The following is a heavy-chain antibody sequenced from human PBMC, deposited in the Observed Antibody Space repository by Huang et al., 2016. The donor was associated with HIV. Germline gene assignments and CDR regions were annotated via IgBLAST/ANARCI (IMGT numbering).Heavy chain of an antibody. Sequence: QVQLVQSGAAVKKPGSSVKVSCKASEGTFSTYGLIWVRQAPGHGHERKGQSIPRYDTRRNEQKIKDRVTMTTEHATTTAYMQLNSLRSNDTAFYKCARGRYVDMYCTPCIDSWGQGTLLTVSS. CDR2: SIPRYDTR. J-gene: IGHJ4*02. D-gene: IGHD2-2*01. CDR3: ARGRYVDMYCTPCIDS. V-gene: IGHV1-69*01. CDR1: EGTFSTYG.